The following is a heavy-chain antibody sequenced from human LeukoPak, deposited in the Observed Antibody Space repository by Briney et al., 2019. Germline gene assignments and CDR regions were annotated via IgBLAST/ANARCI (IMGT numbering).Heavy chain of an antibody. CDR2: ISYDGSNK. J-gene: IGHJ6*04. V-gene: IGHV3-30*18. CDR3: ANLDGSGLLDV. CDR1: GFTFSSYG. Sequence: PGGSLRLSCAAPGFTFSSYGMHWVRQAPGKGLEWVAVISYDGSNKYYADSVKGRFTISRDNSKNTLYLQMNSLRAEDTAVYYCANLDGSGLLDVWGKGTTVTVSS. D-gene: IGHD3-10*01.